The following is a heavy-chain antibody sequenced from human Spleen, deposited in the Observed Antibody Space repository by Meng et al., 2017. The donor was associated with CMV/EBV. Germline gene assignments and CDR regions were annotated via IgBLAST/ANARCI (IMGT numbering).Heavy chain of an antibody. V-gene: IGHV3-30*04. Sequence: GGSLRLSCTASGFTFTTHAMHWVRQAPGKGLEWVAVISFDGTNKLCADSVKGRFSIFRDNSKDTVYVDMNNLRPEDTAVYYCARDSAFWSGGDYYYHGVDVWGPGTTVTVSS. D-gene: IGHD3-3*01. CDR2: ISFDGTNK. CDR3: ARDSAFWSGGDYYYHGVDV. J-gene: IGHJ6*02. CDR1: GFTFTTHA.